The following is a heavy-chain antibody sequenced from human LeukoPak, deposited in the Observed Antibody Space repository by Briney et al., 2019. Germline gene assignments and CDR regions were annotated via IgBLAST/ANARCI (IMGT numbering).Heavy chain of an antibody. CDR2: VSAYNGNT. CDR1: GYTFTSYG. V-gene: IGHV1-18*01. CDR3: ARGGANNAFDI. J-gene: IGHJ3*02. D-gene: IGHD4/OR15-4a*01. Sequence: ASVKVSCKASGYTFTSYGISWVRQAPGQGLEWMGWVSAYNGNTNYAQKLQGRVTMTTDTPTNTAYMELRSLRSEDTAVYYCARGGANNAFDIWGQGTMVTVSS.